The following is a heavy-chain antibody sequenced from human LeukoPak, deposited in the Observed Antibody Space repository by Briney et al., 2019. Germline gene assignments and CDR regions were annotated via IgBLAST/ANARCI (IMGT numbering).Heavy chain of an antibody. D-gene: IGHD3-22*01. V-gene: IGHV4-34*01. CDR1: GGSFSGYY. J-gene: IGHJ4*02. CDR2: INHSGST. Sequence: KPSETLSLTCALYGGSFSGYYWSWIRQPPGKGLEWIGEINHSGSTNYNPSLKSRVTISVDTSKNQFSLKLSSVTAADTAVYYCARRGYYYETDFDYWGQGTLVTVSS. CDR3: ARRGYYYETDFDY.